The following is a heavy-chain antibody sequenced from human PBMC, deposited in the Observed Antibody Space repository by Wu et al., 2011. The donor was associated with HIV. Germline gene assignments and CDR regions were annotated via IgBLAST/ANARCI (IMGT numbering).Heavy chain of an antibody. V-gene: IGHV1-18*01. CDR1: GYTFTTYG. Sequence: QVQLVQSGGEVEKPGASVKVSCKASGYTFTTYGISWVRQAPGQGLEWIGWIRTYNGETNYAQKFQGRVTVTTDTSTSTVYMEVRSLRSDDTAVYYCARDPPGQPYYFDYWGQGTLVTVSS. J-gene: IGHJ4*02. CDR2: IRTYNGET. CDR3: ARDPPGQPYYFDY.